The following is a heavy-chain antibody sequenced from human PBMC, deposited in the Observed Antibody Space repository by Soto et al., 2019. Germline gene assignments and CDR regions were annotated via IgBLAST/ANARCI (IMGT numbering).Heavy chain of an antibody. J-gene: IGHJ3*02. CDR3: ARPNRNDRRDAFDI. CDR2: IYYTGST. CDR1: GGSTSRNNYW. D-gene: IGHD1-1*01. V-gene: IGHV4-39*01. Sequence: QPLQESGPGLAKPSETLSLTFSVSGGSTSRNNYWWGWIRQPPGKGRAWIGSIYYTGSTFYNQSLKSRVTITVDTFNNQCSLKLSSLTAADTALYDCARPNRNDRRDAFDIWGQGTMVTVSS.